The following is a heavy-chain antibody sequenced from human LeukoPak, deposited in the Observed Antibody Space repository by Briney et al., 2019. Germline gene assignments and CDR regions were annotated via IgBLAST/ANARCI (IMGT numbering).Heavy chain of an antibody. D-gene: IGHD6-13*01. V-gene: IGHV1-46*01. CDR1: GYTFTSYY. J-gene: IGHJ1*01. CDR3: ARATLGQQLVDGDFQH. CDR2: INPSGGNT. Sequence: ASVKVSCTASGYTFTSYYMHWVRQAPGQGLEWMGIINPSGGNTNYAQKLQGRVTMTTDTSTSTAYMELRSLRSDDTAVYYCARATLGQQLVDGDFQHWGQGTLVTVSS.